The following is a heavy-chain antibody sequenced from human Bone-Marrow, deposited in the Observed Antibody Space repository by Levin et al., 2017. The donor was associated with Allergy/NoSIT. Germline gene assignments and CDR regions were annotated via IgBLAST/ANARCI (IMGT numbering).Heavy chain of an antibody. D-gene: IGHD2-15*01. V-gene: IGHV3-21*01. CDR2: INARSTYT. CDR1: GFTFTKYT. CDR3: AREYCSGGRCWFDP. J-gene: IGHJ5*02. Sequence: SGESLKISCTASGFTFTKYTMQWVRQAPGKGLEWVSSINARSTYTYFTDSVRGRFTISRDNAKNSLYLRMNSLTAEDTAVYYCAREYCSGGRCWFDPWGQGTQVTVSS.